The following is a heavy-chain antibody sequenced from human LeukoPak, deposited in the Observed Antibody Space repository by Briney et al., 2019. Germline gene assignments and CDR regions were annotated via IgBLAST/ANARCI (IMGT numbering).Heavy chain of an antibody. V-gene: IGHV3-74*01. CDR2: INSDGSST. J-gene: IGHJ3*02. D-gene: IGHD3-16*01. Sequence: PGGSLRLSYAAYGFTFSSYWMHWVRQAPGKGLVWVSRINSDGSSTSYADSVKGRFTISRDNAKNALYLQMNGLRAEDTAVYYCARVAWGSAADAFDIWGQGTMVTVSS. CDR3: ARVAWGSAADAFDI. CDR1: GFTFSSYW.